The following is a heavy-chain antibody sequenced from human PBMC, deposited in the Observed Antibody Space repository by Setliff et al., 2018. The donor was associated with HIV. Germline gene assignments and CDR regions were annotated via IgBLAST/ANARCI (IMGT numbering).Heavy chain of an antibody. CDR2: IDPSGGST. Sequence: ASVKVSCKASGYTFIKYYMHWVRQAPGQGLEWMGIIDPSGGSTRYAQKFQGRVTMTRDTSTNTVYMELSSLSSEDTAVYYCGRDSSFGERPNWFDPWGQGTLVTVS. J-gene: IGHJ5*02. V-gene: IGHV1-46*01. CDR3: GRDSSFGERPNWFDP. CDR1: GYTFIKYY. D-gene: IGHD3-10*01.